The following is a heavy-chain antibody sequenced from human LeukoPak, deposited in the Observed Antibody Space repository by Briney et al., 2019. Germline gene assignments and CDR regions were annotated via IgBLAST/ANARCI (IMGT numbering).Heavy chain of an antibody. CDR3: ARDLITAMAEYYFDY. D-gene: IGHD5-18*01. Sequence: GGSLRLSCAASGFTFSSYSMNCVREAPGEGLECVSSISSSSSYIYYADSVKGRFTISRDNAKNSLYLQMNSLRAEDTAVYYCARDLITAMAEYYFDYWGQGTLVTVSS. J-gene: IGHJ4*02. V-gene: IGHV3-21*01. CDR2: ISSSSSYI. CDR1: GFTFSSYS.